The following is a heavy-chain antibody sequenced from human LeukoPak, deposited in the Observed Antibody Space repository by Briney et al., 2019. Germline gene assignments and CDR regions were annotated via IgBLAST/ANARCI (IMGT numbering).Heavy chain of an antibody. CDR1: GFTFTSYY. V-gene: IGHV1-46*01. CDR3: ARAHLHYGDSIHDLDY. D-gene: IGHD4-17*01. CDR2: IHPSGGST. Sequence: GGSLRLSCAASGFTFTSYYMHWVRQAPGQGLEWMGIIHPSGGSTSYAQKFQGRVTMTRDTSTSTVYMELSSLRSEDTAVYYCARAHLHYGDSIHDLDYWGQGTLVTVSS. J-gene: IGHJ4*02.